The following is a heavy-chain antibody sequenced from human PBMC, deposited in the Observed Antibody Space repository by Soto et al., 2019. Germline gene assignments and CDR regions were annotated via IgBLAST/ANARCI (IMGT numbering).Heavy chain of an antibody. V-gene: IGHV1-2*02. CDR1: GYTFTGYY. CDR3: AGSGSYGEGHAFDI. J-gene: IGHJ3*02. D-gene: IGHD1-26*01. Sequence: GASVKVSCKASGYTFTGYYMHWVRQAPGQGLEWMGWINPNSGGTNYAQKFQGRVTMTRDTSISTAYMELSRLRSEDTAVYYCAGSGSYGEGHAFDIWGQGTMVTVSS. CDR2: INPNSGGT.